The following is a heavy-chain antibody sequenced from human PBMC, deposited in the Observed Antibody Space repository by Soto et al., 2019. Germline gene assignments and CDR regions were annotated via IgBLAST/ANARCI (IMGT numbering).Heavy chain of an antibody. CDR3: ARDFDSSGSNYYYYGMDV. D-gene: IGHD3-22*01. CDR2: IYYSGST. Sequence: SETLSLTCTVSGGSISSGGYYWSWIRQHPGKGLEWIGYIYYSGSTYYNPPLKSRVTISVDTSKNQFSLKLSSVTAADTAFYYCARDFDSSGSNYYYYGMDVWGQGTTVTVSS. J-gene: IGHJ6*02. CDR1: GGSISSGGYY. V-gene: IGHV4-31*03.